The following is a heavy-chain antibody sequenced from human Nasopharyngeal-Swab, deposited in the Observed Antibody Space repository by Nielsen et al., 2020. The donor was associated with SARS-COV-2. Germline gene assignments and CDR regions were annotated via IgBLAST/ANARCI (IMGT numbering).Heavy chain of an antibody. CDR3: AKEESDSSGYYY. CDR2: ISGSGGST. D-gene: IGHD3-22*01. V-gene: IGHV3-23*01. Sequence: GGSLRLSCAASGFAFSSYAMSWVRQAPGKGLEWVSAISGSGGSTYYADSVKGRFTISRDNSKSTLYLQMNSLRAEDTAVYYCAKEESDSSGYYYWGQGTLVTVSS. J-gene: IGHJ4*02. CDR1: GFAFSSYA.